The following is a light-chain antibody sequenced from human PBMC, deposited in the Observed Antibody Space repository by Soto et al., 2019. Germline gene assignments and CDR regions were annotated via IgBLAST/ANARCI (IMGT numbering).Light chain of an antibody. CDR3: QQRFNWPRT. CDR2: GAS. J-gene: IGKJ1*01. Sequence: EIVMTQSPATLSVSPGQRATLSCRASQSLSSNLVWYQQKPGQAPRLLIYGASTRATGIPARFSGSGSGTDFTLTISSLEPEDFAVYYCQQRFNWPRTFGQGTKVDIK. CDR1: QSLSSN. V-gene: IGKV3D-15*01.